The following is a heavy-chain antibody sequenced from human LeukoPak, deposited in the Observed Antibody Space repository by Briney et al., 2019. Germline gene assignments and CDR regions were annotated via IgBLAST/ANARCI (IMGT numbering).Heavy chain of an antibody. J-gene: IGHJ6*04. D-gene: IGHD4-17*01. CDR2: ISYDGSNK. CDR3: ARIWVSPKAPVTNRYDGMDV. Sequence: HPGRSLRLSCAVSGFTFSSYAMHWVRQAPGKGLEWVAVISYDGSNKYYADSVKGRFTISRDNSKNTLYLQMNSLRAEDTAVYYCARIWVSPKAPVTNRYDGMDVWGKGTTVTVSS. CDR1: GFTFSSYA. V-gene: IGHV3-30*04.